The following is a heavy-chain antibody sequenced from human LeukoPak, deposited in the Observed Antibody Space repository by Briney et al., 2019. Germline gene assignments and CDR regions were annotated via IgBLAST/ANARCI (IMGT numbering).Heavy chain of an antibody. CDR1: GFTFSSYE. CDR2: ISSTGSTI. J-gene: IGHJ4*02. CDR3: ARNYYASGSSQFDY. Sequence: PGGPLRLSCGASGFTFSSYEMNWVRQAPGKGLEWVSYISSTGSTIYYADSVKGRFTISRDNAKKSLYLQMNSLRAEDTGVYYCARNYYASGSSQFDYWGQGTLVTVSS. D-gene: IGHD3-10*01. V-gene: IGHV3-48*03.